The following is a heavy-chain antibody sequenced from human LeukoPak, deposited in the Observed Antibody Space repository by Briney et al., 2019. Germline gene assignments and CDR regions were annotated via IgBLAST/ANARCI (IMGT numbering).Heavy chain of an antibody. J-gene: IGHJ4*02. CDR1: GVSISGYY. CDR2: IFYRESFSYGGTT. V-gene: IGHV4-59*05. CDR3: ARQISGNKDY. Sequence: PSETLSLTCTVSGVSISGYYWIWIRQPPGRSLEYIGSIFYRESFSYGGTTFYNPSPQSRVTISVDTSKNAFSLRLASVTAADTAVYYCARQISGNKDYWGQGTLVTVSS. D-gene: IGHD1/OR15-1a*01.